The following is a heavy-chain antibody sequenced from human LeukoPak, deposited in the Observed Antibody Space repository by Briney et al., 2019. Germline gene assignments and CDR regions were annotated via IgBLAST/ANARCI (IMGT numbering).Heavy chain of an antibody. CDR3: AALPSSSWYSHYYYYGMDV. D-gene: IGHD6-13*01. CDR1: GGSFSGYY. Sequence: SETLSLPCAVYGGSFSGYYWSWIRQPPGKGLEWIGEINHSGSTNYNPSLKSRVTISVDTSKNQFSLKLSSVTAADTAVYYCAALPSSSWYSHYYYYGMDVWGQGTTVTVS. V-gene: IGHV4-34*01. CDR2: INHSGST. J-gene: IGHJ6*02.